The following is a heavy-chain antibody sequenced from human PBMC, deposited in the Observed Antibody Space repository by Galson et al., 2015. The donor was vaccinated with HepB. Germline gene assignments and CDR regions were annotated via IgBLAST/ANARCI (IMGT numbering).Heavy chain of an antibody. CDR1: GFTFSSYG. J-gene: IGHJ3*02. Sequence: SLRLSCAASGFTFSSYGMHWVRQAPGKGLEWVAVIWYDGSNKYYADSVKGRFTISRDNSKNTLYLQMNSLRAEDTAVYYCAREGEGITIFGVVIKGHVLPDAFDIWGQGTMVTVSS. CDR2: IWYDGSNK. CDR3: AREGEGITIFGVVIKGHVLPDAFDI. D-gene: IGHD3-3*01. V-gene: IGHV3-33*01.